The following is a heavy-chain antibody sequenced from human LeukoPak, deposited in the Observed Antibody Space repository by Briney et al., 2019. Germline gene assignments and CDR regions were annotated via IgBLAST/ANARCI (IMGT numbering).Heavy chain of an antibody. CDR3: ARVTYDSGDY. CDR1: GFTFSSYA. J-gene: IGHJ4*02. Sequence: GGSLRLSCAASGFTFSSYAMHWVRQAPGKGLEWVSYISSSSSTIYYADSVKGRFTISRDNANNSLYLQMNSLRDEDTAVYYCARVTYDSGDYWGQGTLVTVSS. V-gene: IGHV3-48*02. D-gene: IGHD3-22*01. CDR2: ISSSSSTI.